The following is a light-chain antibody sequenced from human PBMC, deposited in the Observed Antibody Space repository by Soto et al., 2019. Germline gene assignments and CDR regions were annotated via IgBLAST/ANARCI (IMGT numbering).Light chain of an antibody. Sequence: QSVLTQPASVSGSPGQSITISCTGTSSDFGTYNSVSWYQQHPGIAPKLMIYDVSNRPSGVSNRFSGSKSGNTASLTISGLQAEDEGDYYCSSYTTTNTLVAFGGGTKLTVL. CDR2: DVS. J-gene: IGLJ2*01. CDR3: SSYTTTNTLVA. CDR1: SSDFGTYNS. V-gene: IGLV2-14*01.